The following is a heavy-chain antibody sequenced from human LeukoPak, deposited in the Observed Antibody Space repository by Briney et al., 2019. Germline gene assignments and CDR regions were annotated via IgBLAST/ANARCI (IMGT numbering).Heavy chain of an antibody. CDR1: GDSNSGYH. D-gene: IGHD5-18*01. Sequence: SDTLSLTCTVSGDSNSGYHWSWIRHPRGKGLEWIGNIYYSASTNYNPSLKSRATISVDMSKNHFALKLSSVTAAGTAIYYCARGGSYGYYWGQGTLVTVSS. V-gene: IGHV4-59*07. J-gene: IGHJ4*02. CDR3: ARGGSYGYY. CDR2: IYYSAST.